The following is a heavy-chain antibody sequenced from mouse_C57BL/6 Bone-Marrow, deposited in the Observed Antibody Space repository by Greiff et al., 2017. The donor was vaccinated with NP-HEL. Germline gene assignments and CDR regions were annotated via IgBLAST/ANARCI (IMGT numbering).Heavy chain of an antibody. CDR2: IYPGDGDT. V-gene: IGHV1-82*01. CDR1: GYAFSSSW. D-gene: IGHD4-1*01. Sequence: LQESGPELVKPGASVKISCKASGYAFSSSWMNWVKQRPGKGLEWIGRIYPGDGDTNYNGKFKGKATLTADKSSSTAYMQLSSLTSEDSAVYFCARPITGTGAMDYWGQGTSVTVSS. CDR3: ARPITGTGAMDY. J-gene: IGHJ4*01.